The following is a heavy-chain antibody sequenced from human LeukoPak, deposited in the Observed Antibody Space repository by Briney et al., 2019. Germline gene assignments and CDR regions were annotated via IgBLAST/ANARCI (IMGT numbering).Heavy chain of an antibody. D-gene: IGHD3-10*01. J-gene: IGHJ4*02. CDR3: ARYYGSGSKTVRAIDY. CDR1: GGSIISSTYF. CDR2: IYYSGSS. V-gene: IGHV4-39*01. Sequence: SETLSLTCTVSGGSIISSTYFWGWIRQPPGKGLEWIGGIYYSGSSYFDPSLKSRINISIDTSKNQFFLRVTSVTAADTAVYYCARYYGSGSKTVRAIDYWGQGTLVIVSS.